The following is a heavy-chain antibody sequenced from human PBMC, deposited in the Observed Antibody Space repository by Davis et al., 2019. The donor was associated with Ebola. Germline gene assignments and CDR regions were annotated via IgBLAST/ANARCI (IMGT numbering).Heavy chain of an antibody. CDR1: GYAFTSYG. CDR3: ARELLWFREYYYYYYGMDV. Sequence: ASVKVSCKASGYAFTSYGISWVRQAPGQGLEWMGWISAYNGNTNYAQKLQGRVTMTRDTSTSTVYMELSSLRSEDTAVYYCARELLWFREYYYYYYGMDVWGQGTTVTVSS. J-gene: IGHJ6*02. CDR2: ISAYNGNT. D-gene: IGHD3-10*01. V-gene: IGHV1-18*01.